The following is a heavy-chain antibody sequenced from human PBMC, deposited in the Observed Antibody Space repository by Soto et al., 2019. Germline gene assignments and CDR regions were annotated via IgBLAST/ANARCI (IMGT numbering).Heavy chain of an antibody. Sequence: QVPLVQSGAEVKKPGASVKVSCKASGYTFTSYGISWVRQAPGQGLEWMGWISAYNGNTNYAQKLQGRVTMTTDTSTSTAYMELRSLRSDDTAVYYCARGRPIMGLIAAAGTGWFDPWGQGTLVTVSS. CDR3: ARGRPIMGLIAAAGTGWFDP. CDR1: GYTFTSYG. D-gene: IGHD6-13*01. CDR2: ISAYNGNT. V-gene: IGHV1-18*01. J-gene: IGHJ5*02.